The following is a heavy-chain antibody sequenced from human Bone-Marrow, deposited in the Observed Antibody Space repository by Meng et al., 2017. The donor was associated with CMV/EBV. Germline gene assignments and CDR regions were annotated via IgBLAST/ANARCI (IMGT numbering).Heavy chain of an antibody. CDR1: GYTFTAYH. D-gene: IGHD6-6*01. J-gene: IGHJ6*02. Sequence: ASVKVSCKASGYTFTAYHLHWVRQAPGQGLEWMGWINPKTGGTRYSQNFQGRVTVTRDTSISTAYMELSRLRSDDTAVYYCASGQFEQLAGEHYYYYYGMDVWGQGPTVTVSS. CDR3: ASGQFEQLAGEHYYYYYGMDV. V-gene: IGHV1-2*02. CDR2: INPKTGGT.